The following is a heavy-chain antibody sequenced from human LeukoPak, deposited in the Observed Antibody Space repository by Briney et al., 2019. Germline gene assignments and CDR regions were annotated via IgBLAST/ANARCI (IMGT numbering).Heavy chain of an antibody. CDR2: ICYSGTT. CDR1: GRTISSSC. CDR3: ATSESGPINH. D-gene: IGHD3-10*01. J-gene: IGHJ5*02. Sequence: SETLSLNCPVSGRTISSSCWSWIRQPPGKGLEWIGYICYSGTTNYNPSLKSRVTISVDTSKNQFSLKLNSVTAADTAMYYCATSESGPINHWGQGALVTVSS. V-gene: IGHV4-59*01.